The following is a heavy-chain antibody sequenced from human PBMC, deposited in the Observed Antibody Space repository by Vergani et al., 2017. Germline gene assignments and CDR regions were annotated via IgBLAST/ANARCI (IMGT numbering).Heavy chain of an antibody. CDR1: GGSISSYY. CDR2: IYYSGST. J-gene: IGHJ4*02. CDR3: ARGSWFGELSKFDY. V-gene: IGHV4-59*01. Sequence: QVQLQESGPGLVKPSETLSLTCTVSGGSISSYYWSWIRQPPGKGLEWIGYIYYSGSTNYNPSLKSLVARSVDTSKNQFSLKLSSVTAADTAVYYCARGSWFGELSKFDYWGQGTLVTVSS. D-gene: IGHD3-10*01.